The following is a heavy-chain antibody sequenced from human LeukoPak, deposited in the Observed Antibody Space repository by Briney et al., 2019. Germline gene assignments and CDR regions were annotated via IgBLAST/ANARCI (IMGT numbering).Heavy chain of an antibody. CDR3: ARPYYYDSRIDP. D-gene: IGHD3-22*01. CDR1: GGSISSGDYY. Sequence: SETLSLTCTVSGGSISSGDYYWTWIRQPRGKGLEWIAYMYYNGSTYYNPALKSRVTMSADTSKNQLSLKLSSVTAADTAVYYCARPYYYDSRIDPWGQGILVTVSS. V-gene: IGHV4-30-4*01. J-gene: IGHJ5*02. CDR2: MYYNGST.